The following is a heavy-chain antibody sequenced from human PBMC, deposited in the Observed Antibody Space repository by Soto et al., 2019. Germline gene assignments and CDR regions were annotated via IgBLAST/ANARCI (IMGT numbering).Heavy chain of an antibody. Sequence: EVQLVESGGGLVQPGGSLRLSCAASGFTFSDHHMDWVRQAPGKGLEWVGRTRNKANSYTTEYAASVKGRFTISRDDSKNSLYLQMNSRKTEDTAVYYCSRDLGSWGQGTLVTVSS. CDR3: SRDLGS. V-gene: IGHV3-72*01. CDR2: TRNKANSYTT. CDR1: GFTFSDHH. J-gene: IGHJ5*02.